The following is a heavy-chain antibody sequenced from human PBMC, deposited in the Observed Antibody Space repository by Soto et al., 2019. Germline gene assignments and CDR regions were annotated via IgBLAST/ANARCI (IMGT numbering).Heavy chain of an antibody. V-gene: IGHV1-69*02. Sequence: GASVKVSCKASGGTFSSYTISWVRQAPGQGLEWMGRIIPILGIANYAQKFQGRVTITADKSTSTAYMELSSLRSEDTAVYYCASRGAPGQQLVWTYYYYGMDVWGQGTTVTVSS. D-gene: IGHD6-13*01. CDR3: ASRGAPGQQLVWTYYYYGMDV. CDR1: GGTFSSYT. CDR2: IIPILGIA. J-gene: IGHJ6*02.